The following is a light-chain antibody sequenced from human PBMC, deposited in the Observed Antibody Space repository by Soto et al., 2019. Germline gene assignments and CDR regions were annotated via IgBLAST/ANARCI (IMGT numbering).Light chain of an antibody. Sequence: EIVMTQSPATLSVAPGERATLSCRARQSVSSNLAWYQQKPGQAPRLLIYGASTRATGIPARFSGSGSGTEVTLTISSLQSEDFAVYSCQHYNNWPPLTFGGGTKVEIK. CDR3: QHYNNWPPLT. CDR1: QSVSSN. V-gene: IGKV3-15*01. J-gene: IGKJ4*01. CDR2: GAS.